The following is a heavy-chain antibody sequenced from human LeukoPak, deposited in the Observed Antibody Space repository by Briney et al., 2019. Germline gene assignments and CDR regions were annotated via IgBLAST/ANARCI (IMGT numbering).Heavy chain of an antibody. Sequence: ASVKDSCKVSGYTLTELSMHWVRQAPGKGLEWMGGFDPEDGETIYAQKFQGRVTMTEVTSTDTAYMELSSLRSEDTAVYYCATPGYQLLYFDYWGQGTLVTVSS. CDR1: GYTLTELS. CDR2: FDPEDGET. V-gene: IGHV1-24*01. CDR3: ATPGYQLLYFDY. D-gene: IGHD2-2*01. J-gene: IGHJ4*02.